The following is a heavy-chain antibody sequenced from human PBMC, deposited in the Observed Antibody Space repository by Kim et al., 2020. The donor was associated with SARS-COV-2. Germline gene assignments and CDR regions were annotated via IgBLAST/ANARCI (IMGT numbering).Heavy chain of an antibody. Sequence: SETLSLSCTVSRDSISSNKYSWGWIRQPPGKGLEWFGSISYSSKTYYNPSLKSRVTISVDTSKRQISLKLSSVTVADTAVYYCARDEHSVAWFYYWCQGTLVTVSS. CDR2: ISYSSKT. CDR3: ARDEHSVAWFYY. D-gene: IGHD1-26*01. V-gene: IGHV4-39*01. J-gene: IGHJ4*02. CDR1: RDSISSNKYS.